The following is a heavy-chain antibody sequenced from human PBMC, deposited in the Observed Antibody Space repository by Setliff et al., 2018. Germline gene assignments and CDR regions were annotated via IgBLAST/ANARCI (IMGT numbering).Heavy chain of an antibody. CDR1: GFTFDRFG. Sequence: LRLSCVASGFTFDRFGMHWVRQAPGKGLEWVAVIWYDGSSTVYADSVKGRFTISRDNVKKMLYLQMDSLRTEDTAVYYCTREHTPWVGASHHDCWGQGTQVTFSS. CDR2: IWYDGSST. J-gene: IGHJ4*02. D-gene: IGHD1-26*01. V-gene: IGHV3-33*01. CDR3: TREHTPWVGASHHDC.